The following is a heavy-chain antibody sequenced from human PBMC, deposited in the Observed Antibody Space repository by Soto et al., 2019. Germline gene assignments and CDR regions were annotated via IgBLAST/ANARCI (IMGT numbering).Heavy chain of an antibody. Sequence: ASVKVSCKASGYTFGKYGISWVRQAPGQGLEWVGWISVYHGNTVHAQKFRGRVNMTTYTSTSTAYMELGSLNSDDTAIYYYARDCSRASCGFDIWGQGTLVTVSS. D-gene: IGHD2-2*01. CDR2: ISVYHGNT. V-gene: IGHV1-18*01. CDR3: ARDCSRASCGFDI. CDR1: GYTFGKYG. J-gene: IGHJ4*02.